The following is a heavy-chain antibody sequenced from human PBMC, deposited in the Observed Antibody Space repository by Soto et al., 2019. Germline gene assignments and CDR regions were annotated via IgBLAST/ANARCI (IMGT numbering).Heavy chain of an antibody. D-gene: IGHD3-3*01. Sequence: EVQLVESGGDLVQPGGSLRLSCEGSGFSISDHYMDWVRQAPGKGLEWVGRTRDKANSYTTEYAASVKGRFTISRDDSKNSLYLQMNSLKTEDTAVYYCVRLIPVRGYHFDYWGQGTLVTVSS. CDR3: VRLIPVRGYHFDY. V-gene: IGHV3-72*01. CDR2: TRDKANSYTT. J-gene: IGHJ4*02. CDR1: GFSISDHY.